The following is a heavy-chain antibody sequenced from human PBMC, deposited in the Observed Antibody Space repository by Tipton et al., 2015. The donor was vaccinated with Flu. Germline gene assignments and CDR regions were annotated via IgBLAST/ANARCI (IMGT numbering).Heavy chain of an antibody. CDR1: GFTFSSYA. D-gene: IGHD6-19*01. CDR3: AKDGSGWHYFDY. CDR2: ISGSGGST. Sequence: SLRLSCAASGFTFSSYAMSWVRQAPGKGLEWVPAISGSGGSTYYADSVKGRFTISRDNSKNTVYLQMNSLRAEDTAVYYCAKDGSGWHYFDYWGQGTLVTVSS. V-gene: IGHV3-23*01. J-gene: IGHJ4*02.